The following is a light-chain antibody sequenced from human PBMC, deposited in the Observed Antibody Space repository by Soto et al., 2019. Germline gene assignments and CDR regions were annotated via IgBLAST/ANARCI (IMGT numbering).Light chain of an antibody. J-gene: IGLJ3*02. CDR1: SSDVGGYNY. CDR2: EVS. Sequence: QSVLTQPASVSGSPGQSITISCTGTSSDVGGYNYVSWYQQHPGKAPKLMIYEVSNRLSGVSNRFSGSKSGNTASLTISGLQAEDEADYYCSSYTRSSTRVFGGGTKLTVL. V-gene: IGLV2-14*01. CDR3: SSYTRSSTRV.